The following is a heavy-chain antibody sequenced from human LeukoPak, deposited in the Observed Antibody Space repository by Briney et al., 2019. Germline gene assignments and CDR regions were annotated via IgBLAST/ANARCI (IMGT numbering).Heavy chain of an antibody. J-gene: IGHJ4*02. CDR3: ARVHGRGDLSFDY. Sequence: GGSLRLSCAGSESTFSSHSLIWVRQAPGKGLEWVSFISGGSSIIHYADSVKGRFTISRDNGKNSLYLQMNSLSAEDTALYYCARVHGRGDLSFDYWGQGALVIVSS. V-gene: IGHV3-48*01. CDR1: ESTFSSHS. CDR2: ISGGSSII. D-gene: IGHD2-21*02.